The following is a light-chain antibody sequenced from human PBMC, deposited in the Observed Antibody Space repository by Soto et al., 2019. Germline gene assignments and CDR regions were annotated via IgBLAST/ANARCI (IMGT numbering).Light chain of an antibody. CDR1: QTISSNN. CDR3: QQYGSWT. V-gene: IGKV3-20*01. CDR2: GTS. J-gene: IGKJ1*01. Sequence: EIVLTQSPGTLSVSPGERATLSCRASQTISSNNLAWYQQKPGQAPSLLIYGTSSRATGIPDRFSGSGSGXXXXXXXSXLXPEDSAIXXCQQYGSWTFGQGTKVEI.